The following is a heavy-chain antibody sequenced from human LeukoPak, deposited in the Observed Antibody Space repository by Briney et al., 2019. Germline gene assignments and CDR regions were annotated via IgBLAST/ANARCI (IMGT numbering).Heavy chain of an antibody. CDR2: IYYTGST. CDR3: ARGGYSYGSYYFDY. CDR1: GGSISSGGYY. D-gene: IGHD5-18*01. Sequence: PSETLSLTCTVSGGSISSGGYYWNWIRQHPGKGLEWIGYIYYTGSTDYNPSLKSRVTISVDTSKNQFSLKLSSVTAADTAVYYCARGGYSYGSYYFDYWGQGTLVTVSS. V-gene: IGHV4-31*03. J-gene: IGHJ4*02.